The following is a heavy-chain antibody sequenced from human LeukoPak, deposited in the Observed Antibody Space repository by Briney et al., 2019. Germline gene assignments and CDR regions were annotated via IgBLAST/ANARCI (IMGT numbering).Heavy chain of an antibody. J-gene: IGHJ5*02. CDR2: ISAYNGNT. CDR1: GYTFTSYG. Sequence: VASVKVSCKASGYTFTSYGISWVRQAPGQGLEWMGWISAYNGNTNYAQKLQGRVTMTTDTSTSTAYMELRSLRSDDTAVYYCARDTNYYYDSSPILPWGQGTLVTVSS. V-gene: IGHV1-18*01. CDR3: ARDTNYYYDSSPILP. D-gene: IGHD3-22*01.